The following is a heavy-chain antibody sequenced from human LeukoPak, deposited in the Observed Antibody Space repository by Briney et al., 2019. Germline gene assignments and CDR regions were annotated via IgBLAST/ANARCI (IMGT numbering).Heavy chain of an antibody. Sequence: PSETLSLTCNVSGYSISSGYYWGSIRQPPGKGLEWIGNIFHSGSTHYNPSLKSRVTISVDTSKNQFSLRLSSVTAADTAVYYCARVKGYMTEDYFDYWGKETLITVSS. CDR1: GYSISSGYY. V-gene: IGHV4-38-2*02. CDR3: ARVKGYMTEDYFDY. J-gene: IGHJ4*02. D-gene: IGHD6-13*01. CDR2: IFHSGST.